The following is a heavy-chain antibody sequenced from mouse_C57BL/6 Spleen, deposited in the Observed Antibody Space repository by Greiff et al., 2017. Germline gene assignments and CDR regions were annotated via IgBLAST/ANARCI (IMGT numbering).Heavy chain of an antibody. Sequence: QVQLQQSGAELARPGASVKLSCKASGYTFTSYGISWVKQRTGQGLEWIGEIYPGSGNTYYNEKFKGKVTLTADKASSTAYMELRRLTSEDSAVYFCAKLLWPYAMDYWGQGTSVTVSS. D-gene: IGHD2-1*01. CDR2: IYPGSGNT. CDR1: GYTFTSYG. CDR3: AKLLWPYAMDY. V-gene: IGHV1-81*01. J-gene: IGHJ4*01.